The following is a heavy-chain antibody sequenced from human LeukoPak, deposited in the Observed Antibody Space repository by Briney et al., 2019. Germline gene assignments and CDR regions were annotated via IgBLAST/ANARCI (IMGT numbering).Heavy chain of an antibody. J-gene: IGHJ3*02. V-gene: IGHV4-61*02. CDR1: GGSISSGSYY. CDR3: ARVRRSGWSADAFDI. D-gene: IGHD6-19*01. Sequence: SETLSLTCTVSGGSISSGSYYWSWIRQPAGKGLEWIGRIYTSGSTNYNPSLKSRVTISVDTSKNQFSLKLSSVTAADTAVYYCARVRRSGWSADAFDIWGQGTMVTVSS. CDR2: IYTSGST.